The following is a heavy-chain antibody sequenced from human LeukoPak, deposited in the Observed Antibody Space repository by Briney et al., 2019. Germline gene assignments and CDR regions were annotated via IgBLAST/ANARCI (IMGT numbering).Heavy chain of an antibody. D-gene: IGHD3-10*01. CDR1: GFTFSSYS. CDR2: ISSSSSTI. J-gene: IGHJ4*02. V-gene: IGHV3-48*02. CDR3: ARQISGLWFGVFDY. Sequence: GGSLRLSCAASGFTFSSYSMNWVHQAPGKGLEWVSYISSSSSTIYYADSVKGRFTISRDNAKNSLYLQMNSLRDEDTAVYYCARQISGLWFGVFDYWGQGTLVTVSS.